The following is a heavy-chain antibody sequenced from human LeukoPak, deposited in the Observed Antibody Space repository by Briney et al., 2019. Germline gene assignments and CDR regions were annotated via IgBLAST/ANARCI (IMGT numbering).Heavy chain of an antibody. Sequence: PSENVSLTCAVYGGSFSGYDWSWIRQPPGKGLEWIGEINHSVSTNYNPSLKSRVSISVDTSKNQFSLKLSSVTAADTAVHYCAREVLGDFWSGYYGSTRYFQHWGQGTLVTVSS. J-gene: IGHJ1*01. CDR2: INHSVST. CDR1: GGSFSGYD. V-gene: IGHV4-34*01. D-gene: IGHD3-3*01. CDR3: AREVLGDFWSGYYGSTRYFQH.